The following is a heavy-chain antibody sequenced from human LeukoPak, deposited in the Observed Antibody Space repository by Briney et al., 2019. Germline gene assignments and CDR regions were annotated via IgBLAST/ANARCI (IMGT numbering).Heavy chain of an antibody. J-gene: IGHJ6*03. CDR2: ISGSGGST. V-gene: IGHV3-23*01. CDR3: ARAAGTPSYYYYYYMDV. Sequence: PGGSLRLSCAASGFTFSNYAMSWVRQAPGKGLEWVSAISGSGGSTYYADSVKGRFTVSRDNSKNTLYLQMNSLRAEDTAVYYCARAAGTPSYYYYYYMDVWGKGTTVTVSS. CDR1: GFTFSNYA. D-gene: IGHD6-13*01.